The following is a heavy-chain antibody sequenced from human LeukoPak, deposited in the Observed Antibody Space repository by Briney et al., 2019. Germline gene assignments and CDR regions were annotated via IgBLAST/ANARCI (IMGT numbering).Heavy chain of an antibody. Sequence: PSETLSLTCAVSGGSISSINWWSWVRPPPGKGLEWIGEIYHSGSTNYNPSLKSRLTISVDKSKNQFSLKLSFVTAADTAVYYCARRGMVRYSYGYYFDYWGQGTLVTVSS. V-gene: IGHV4-4*02. CDR3: ARRGMVRYSYGYYFDY. CDR1: GGSISSINW. CDR2: IYHSGST. D-gene: IGHD5-18*01. J-gene: IGHJ4*02.